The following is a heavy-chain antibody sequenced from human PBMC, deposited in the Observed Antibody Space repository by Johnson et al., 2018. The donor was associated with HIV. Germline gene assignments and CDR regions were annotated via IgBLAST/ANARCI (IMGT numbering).Heavy chain of an antibody. Sequence: LLVESGGGLVQPGGSLRLSCTASEFTFSNHDMHWVRQTTGKGLEWVSGINWNGDNTGYADSLKGRFTTSRDNAKKSLYLQMNSLRAEDTALYYCLRCVGVYGYDECDAFDIWGQGTMVTISS. J-gene: IGHJ3*02. CDR2: INWNGDNT. D-gene: IGHD5-18*01. CDR1: EFTFSNHD. V-gene: IGHV3-20*04. CDR3: LRCVGVYGYDECDAFDI.